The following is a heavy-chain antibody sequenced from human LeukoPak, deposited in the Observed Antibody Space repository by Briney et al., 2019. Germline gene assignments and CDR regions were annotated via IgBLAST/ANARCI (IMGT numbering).Heavy chain of an antibody. D-gene: IGHD6-6*01. J-gene: IGHJ4*02. V-gene: IGHV3-33*01. CDR1: GFTFSYYG. CDR2: IWYDGSNK. CDR3: ARVHFSSSPYFDY. Sequence: GGSLRLSCAASGFTFSYYGMHWVRQAPGKGLEWVAVIWYDGSNKYYADSVKGRFSISRDNSKNTLYLQMNSLRAEDTAVYYCARVHFSSSPYFDYWGQGTLVTVSS.